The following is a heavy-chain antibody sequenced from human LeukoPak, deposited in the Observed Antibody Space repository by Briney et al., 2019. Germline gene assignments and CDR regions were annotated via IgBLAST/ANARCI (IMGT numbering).Heavy chain of an antibody. CDR3: ARDKSSGWYPRIYYYYGMDV. V-gene: IGHV3-48*01. CDR1: GLTFSSYS. Sequence: AGGSLRLSCAASGLTFSSYSMNWVRQAPGKGLEWVSYISSSSSTIYYADSVKGRFTISRDNAKNSLYLQMNSLRAEDTAVYYCARDKSSGWYPRIYYYYGMDVWGQGTTVTVSS. D-gene: IGHD6-19*01. J-gene: IGHJ6*02. CDR2: ISSSSSTI.